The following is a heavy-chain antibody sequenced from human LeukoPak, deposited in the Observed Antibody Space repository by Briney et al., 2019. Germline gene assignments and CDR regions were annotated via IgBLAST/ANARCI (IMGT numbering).Heavy chain of an antibody. CDR2: IYYSGST. J-gene: IGHJ4*02. CDR1: GGSISSSSYY. CDR3: ARQGTPIVVVPAASGGFDY. D-gene: IGHD2-2*01. V-gene: IGHV4-39*01. Sequence: SETLSLTCTVSGGSISSSSYYWGWIRQPPGKGLEWIGSIYYSGSTYYNPSLKSRVTISVDTSKNQFSLKLSSVTAADTAVYYCARQGTPIVVVPAASGGFDYWGQGTLVTVSS.